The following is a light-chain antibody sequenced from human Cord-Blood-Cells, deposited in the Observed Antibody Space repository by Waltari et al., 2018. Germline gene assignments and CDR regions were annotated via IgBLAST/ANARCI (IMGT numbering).Light chain of an antibody. CDR3: QKYNSATWT. CDR2: SSA. J-gene: IGKJ1*01. Sequence: DIQMTQSPSSLSASVGDRVTITCRASQGISNYLAWYQQTPGKVTNLLIYSSATLQSGVPSRFSVSGSGTDFTLTISSLQPEDVATYYCQKYNSATWTFGQGTKVEI. CDR1: QGISNY. V-gene: IGKV1-27*01.